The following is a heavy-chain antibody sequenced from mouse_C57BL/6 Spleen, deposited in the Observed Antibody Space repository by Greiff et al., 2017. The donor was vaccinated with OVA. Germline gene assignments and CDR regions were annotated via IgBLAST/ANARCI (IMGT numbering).Heavy chain of an antibody. J-gene: IGHJ2*01. CDR2: FYPGSGSI. Sequence: LVESGAELVKPGASVKLSCKASGYTFTEYTIHWVKQRSGQGLEWIGWFYPGSGSIKYNEKFKDKATLTADKSSSTVYMELSRLTSEDSAVYFCARHEEDYGSSYGGYFDYWGQGTTLTVSS. V-gene: IGHV1-62-2*01. CDR1: GYTFTEYT. D-gene: IGHD1-1*01. CDR3: ARHEEDYGSSYGGYFDY.